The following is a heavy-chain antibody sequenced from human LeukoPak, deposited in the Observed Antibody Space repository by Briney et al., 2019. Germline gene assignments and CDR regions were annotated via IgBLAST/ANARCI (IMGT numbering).Heavy chain of an antibody. D-gene: IGHD6-13*01. CDR3: ARVSSSPSP. V-gene: IGHV3-21*01. Sequence: GGSLDLSCPASGFTFSSYRMNWARRAPGKGLEWVSSISSSSSYIYYADSVKGRFTISRDNAKNSLYLQMNSLRAEDTAVYYCARVSSSPSPWGQGTLVTVSS. CDR2: ISSSSSYI. J-gene: IGHJ5*02. CDR1: GFTFSSYR.